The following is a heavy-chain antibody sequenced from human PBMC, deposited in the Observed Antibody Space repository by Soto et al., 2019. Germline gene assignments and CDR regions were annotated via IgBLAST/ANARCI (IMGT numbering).Heavy chain of an antibody. CDR2: IYYSGST. CDR1: GASITSRGYY. J-gene: IGHJ2*01. Sequence: SETLSLTCSVSGASITSRGYYWSWVRQHPGKGLEWVGYIYYSGSTFYNPSLRSRVTIPFDTSENQFSLKLTSVTAADTAVYYCATQRPADWFFDLWGRGTLVTVSS. D-gene: IGHD1-1*01. V-gene: IGHV4-31*03. CDR3: ATQRPADWFFDL.